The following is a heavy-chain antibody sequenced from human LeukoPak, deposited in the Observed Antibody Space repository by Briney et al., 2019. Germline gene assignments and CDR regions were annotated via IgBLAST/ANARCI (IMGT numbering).Heavy chain of an antibody. D-gene: IGHD6-19*01. V-gene: IGHV3-23*01. CDR2: ISGSGGST. CDR3: AKAQAQWLVVDSSFDY. Sequence: GGSLRLSCAASGFTFSSYAMSWVRQAPGKGLEWVSAISGSGGSTYYADSVKGRFTISRDNSKNTLYLQMNSLRAEDTAVYYCAKAQAQWLVVDSSFDYWGQGTLVTVSS. J-gene: IGHJ4*02. CDR1: GFTFSSYA.